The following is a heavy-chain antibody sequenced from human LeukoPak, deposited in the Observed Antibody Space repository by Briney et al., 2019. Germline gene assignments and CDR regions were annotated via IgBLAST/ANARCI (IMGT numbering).Heavy chain of an antibody. Sequence: KTGGSLRLSCAASGFTFSSYSMNWVRQAPGKGLEWVSSISSSSSYIYYADSVKGRFTISRDNAKNSLYLQMNSLRAEDTAVYYCARDMDTAMVYFDYWGQGTLVTVSS. D-gene: IGHD5-18*01. CDR2: ISSSSSYI. CDR3: ARDMDTAMVYFDY. J-gene: IGHJ4*02. CDR1: GFTFSSYS. V-gene: IGHV3-21*01.